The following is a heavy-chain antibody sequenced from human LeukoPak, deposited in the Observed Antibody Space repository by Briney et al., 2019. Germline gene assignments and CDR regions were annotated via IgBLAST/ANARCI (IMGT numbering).Heavy chain of an antibody. CDR3: ARTRYYYGSRSYGAPYYFDY. D-gene: IGHD3-10*01. Sequence: SETLSLTCTVSGGSISSSSYYWGWIRQPPGKGLEWIASIYDSGSTYYNPSLKSRVTISVDTSKNQFSLKLSSVTAADTAVYYCARTRYYYGSRSYGAPYYFDYWGQGTLVTVSS. CDR1: GGSISSSSYY. V-gene: IGHV4-39*01. J-gene: IGHJ4*02. CDR2: IYDSGST.